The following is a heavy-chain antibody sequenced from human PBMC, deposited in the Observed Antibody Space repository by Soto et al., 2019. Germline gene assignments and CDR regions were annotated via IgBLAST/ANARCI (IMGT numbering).Heavy chain of an antibody. CDR1: GGTFSSYA. CDR3: ARSAGSSSSLAVAGCRFDY. CDR2: IIPIFGTA. J-gene: IGHJ4*02. D-gene: IGHD6-19*01. V-gene: IGHV1-69*13. Sequence: VASVKVSCKASGGTFSSYAISWVRQAPGQGLEWMGGIIPIFGTANYAQKFQGRVTITADESTSTAYMELSSLRSEDTAVYYCARSAGSSSSLAVAGCRFDYWGQGTLGTAPQ.